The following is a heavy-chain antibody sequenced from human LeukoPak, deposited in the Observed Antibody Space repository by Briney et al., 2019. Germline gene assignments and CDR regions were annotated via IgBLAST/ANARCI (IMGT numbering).Heavy chain of an antibody. J-gene: IGHJ5*02. CDR3: ARGFTYYYDSSGYYYSENWFDP. Sequence: GASVKVSCKASGYTFSNYGISWVRQAPGQGLEWMGWISAYNGNTNYAQKLQGRVTMTTDTSTSTAYMELRSLRSDDTAVYYCARGFTYYYDSSGYYYSENWFDPWGQGTLVTVSS. V-gene: IGHV1-18*01. CDR1: GYTFSNYG. D-gene: IGHD3-22*01. CDR2: ISAYNGNT.